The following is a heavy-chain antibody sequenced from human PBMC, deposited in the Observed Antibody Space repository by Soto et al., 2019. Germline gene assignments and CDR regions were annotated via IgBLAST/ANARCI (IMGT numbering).Heavy chain of an antibody. D-gene: IGHD2-21*02. J-gene: IGHJ4*02. CDR2: ISYDAANK. Sequence: QVQLVESGGGVVQPGRSLRLSCAASGFTFSNFGMHWVRQAPGKGLEWVAYISYDAANKYYADSVKGRFTISRDNSKNTPHLQMDSLSGDDTALYYCASGTAFDHWGQGTLVSVSS. CDR3: ASGTAFDH. V-gene: IGHV3-30*03. CDR1: GFTFSNFG.